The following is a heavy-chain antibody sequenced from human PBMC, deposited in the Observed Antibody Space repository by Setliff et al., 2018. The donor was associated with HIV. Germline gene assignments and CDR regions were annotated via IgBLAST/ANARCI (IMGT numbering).Heavy chain of an antibody. CDR3: TTAVAQNWYGSGNENY. CDR1: GFSFSNAW. CDR2: IKSKTDGGTT. J-gene: IGHJ4*02. V-gene: IGHV3-15*01. Sequence: PGGSLRLSCAASGFSFSNAWMNWVRQAPGKGLEWVGRIKSKTDGGTTDYAAPVKGRFTISRDDSKNTVYLQMNSLITEDTALYYCTTAVAQNWYGSGNENYWGQGTLVTVSS. D-gene: IGHD3-10*01.